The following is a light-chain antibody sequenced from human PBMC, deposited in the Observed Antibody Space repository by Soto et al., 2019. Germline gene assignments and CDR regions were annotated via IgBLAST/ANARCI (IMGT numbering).Light chain of an antibody. CDR1: QSLLHSNGYNY. Sequence: DIVMTQSPLSLPVTPAEPASISCRSSQSLLHSNGYNYLDWYLQKPGQSPQLLIYLGSNRASGVPDRFSGSGSGTDFTLKISRVEAEDVGVYYCIQALQTPYTFGQGTKLEI. V-gene: IGKV2-28*01. J-gene: IGKJ2*01. CDR3: IQALQTPYT. CDR2: LGS.